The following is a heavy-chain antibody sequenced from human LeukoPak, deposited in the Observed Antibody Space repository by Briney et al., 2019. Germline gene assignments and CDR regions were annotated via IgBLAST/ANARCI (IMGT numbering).Heavy chain of an antibody. CDR2: INHSGST. V-gene: IGHV4-34*01. CDR1: GGSFSGYY. D-gene: IGHD2-2*01. Sequence: SETLSLTCAVYGGSFSGYYWSWIRQPPGKGLEWIGDINHSGSTNYNPSLKSRVTISVDTSKNQFSLKLSPVTAADTAVYYCASGGGCSSTSCHPAYYYGMDVWGKGTTVTVSS. CDR3: ASGGGCSSTSCHPAYYYGMDV. J-gene: IGHJ6*04.